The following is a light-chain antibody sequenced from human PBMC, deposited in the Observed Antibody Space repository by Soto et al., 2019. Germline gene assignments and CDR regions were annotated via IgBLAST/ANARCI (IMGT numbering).Light chain of an antibody. J-gene: IGLJ2*01. CDR1: STDVGSYNS. V-gene: IGLV2-14*01. CDR2: EVS. Sequence: QSVLTQPASVSGSPGQSITISCTGTSTDVGSYNSVSWYQQHPGKAPKLMIYEVSHRPSGVSNRFSGSKSGNTASLTISGLQAEDEADYYCSSYADSSTPVLFGGGTKLTVL. CDR3: SSYADSSTPVL.